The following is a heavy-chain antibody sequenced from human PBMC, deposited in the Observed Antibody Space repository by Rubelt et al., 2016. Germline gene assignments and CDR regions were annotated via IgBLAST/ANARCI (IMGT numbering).Heavy chain of an antibody. CDR1: GGTFSGYY. J-gene: IGHJ4*02. V-gene: IGHV4-34*01. D-gene: IGHD3-16*01. CDR3: ASGSRPHSSFGHLDS. Sequence: QVQLQQWGAGLLKPSETLSLTCAVYGGTFSGYYWNWIRQPPGKGLEWIGEINHSGNTNCNSSLTSRVTLSVNTSKNEFSLMLTSVTAADSAVYYCASGSRPHSSFGHLDSWGPGTLVIVSS. CDR2: INHSGNT.